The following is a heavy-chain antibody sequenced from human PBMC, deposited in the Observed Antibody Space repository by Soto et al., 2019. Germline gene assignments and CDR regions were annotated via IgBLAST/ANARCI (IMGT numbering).Heavy chain of an antibody. Sequence: TLSLTCTVSGGSISGYYWSWVRQPAGKGLEWVGRIYSDGTTNYSPSLKSRVTMSLDTSKDQFSLHLNSVTAADTAVYYCSRVGCSNSKCYTRGMDIWGQGTTVTVSS. J-gene: IGHJ6*02. CDR2: IYSDGTT. CDR1: GGSISGYY. V-gene: IGHV4-4*07. CDR3: SRVGCSNSKCYTRGMDI. D-gene: IGHD2-2*01.